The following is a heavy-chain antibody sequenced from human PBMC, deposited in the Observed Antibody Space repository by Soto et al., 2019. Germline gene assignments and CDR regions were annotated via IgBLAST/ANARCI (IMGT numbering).Heavy chain of an antibody. CDR1: GGTFGSDA. CDR2: IIPIFGTA. D-gene: IGHD6-19*01. CDR3: ARDLGYSSGWYEPRFDY. Sequence: SSVKVSCKASGGTFGSDAISWVRQAPGQGLEWMGGIIPIFGTANYAQKFQGRVTITADESTSTAYMELSSLRSEDTAVYYCARDLGYSSGWYEPRFDYWGQGSLVTV. J-gene: IGHJ4*02. V-gene: IGHV1-69*01.